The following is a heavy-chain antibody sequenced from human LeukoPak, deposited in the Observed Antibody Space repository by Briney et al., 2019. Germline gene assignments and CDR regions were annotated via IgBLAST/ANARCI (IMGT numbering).Heavy chain of an antibody. CDR1: GGSISSSSYY. CDR2: IYYSGST. D-gene: IGHD3-22*01. V-gene: IGHV4-39*07. Sequence: SETLSLTCTVSGGSISSSSYYWGWIRQPPGKGLEWIGSIYYSGSTNYNPSLKSRVTISLDTSKNQFSLKLHSVTAADTAVYYCASRSSRGFGLGFDPWGQGILVTVSS. CDR3: ASRSSRGFGLGFDP. J-gene: IGHJ5*02.